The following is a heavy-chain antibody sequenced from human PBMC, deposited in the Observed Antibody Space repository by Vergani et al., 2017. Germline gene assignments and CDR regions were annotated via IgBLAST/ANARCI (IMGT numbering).Heavy chain of an antibody. CDR1: GFTFSSYG. V-gene: IGHV3-33*01. CDR2: IWYDGSNK. CDR3: AREYLTRYYFDY. J-gene: IGHJ4*02. Sequence: QVQLVESGGGVVQPGRSLRLSCAASGFTFSSYGMHWVRQAPGKGLEWVAVIWYDGSNKYYADSVKGRFTISRDNYKNTLYLQMNSLRAEDTAVYYCAREYLTRYYFDYWGQGTLVTVSS.